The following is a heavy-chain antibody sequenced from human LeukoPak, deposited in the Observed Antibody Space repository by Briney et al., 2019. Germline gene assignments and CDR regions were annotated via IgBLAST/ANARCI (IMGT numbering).Heavy chain of an antibody. J-gene: IGHJ4*02. CDR2: IYYSGYT. CDR3: ASGYYYGSGSYLSIADY. CDR1: GGSISSSNYY. V-gene: IGHV4-39*01. D-gene: IGHD3-10*01. Sequence: SETLSLTCTVSGGSISSSNYYWGWIRQPPGQGLEWIGSIYYSGYTYYNPSLKSRVTISVDTSKNQFSLKVSSVTAADTAVYYCASGYYYGSGSYLSIADYWGQGTLVTVSS.